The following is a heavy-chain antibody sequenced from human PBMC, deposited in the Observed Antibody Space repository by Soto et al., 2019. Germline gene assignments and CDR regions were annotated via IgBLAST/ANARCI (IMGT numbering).Heavy chain of an antibody. J-gene: IGHJ6*02. Sequence: EVQLVESGGGLVQPGGSLRLSCAASGFTFSTYSMNWVRQAPGKGLEWLSYISSPSSSIYYADSIKGRFTISRDNAMNLLYLQMNSLRDEDTAVYYCARDLTFPATRRGMDVWGQGTTVTVSS. CDR2: ISSPSSSI. CDR1: GFTFSTYS. CDR3: ARDLTFPATRRGMDV. V-gene: IGHV3-48*02.